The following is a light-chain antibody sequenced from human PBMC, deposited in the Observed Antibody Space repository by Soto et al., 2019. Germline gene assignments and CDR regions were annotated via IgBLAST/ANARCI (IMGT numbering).Light chain of an antibody. CDR1: SSNIGSNT. CDR2: SNN. Sequence: QSVLTQPPSASGTPGQRVTISCSGSSSNIGSNTVNWYQQLPGTAPKLLIYSNNQRSSGVPDRFSGSKSGTSASLAISGLQSEDEADYYCAAWDDSLNGAVFGGGTQLTVL. J-gene: IGLJ7*01. CDR3: AAWDDSLNGAV. V-gene: IGLV1-44*01.